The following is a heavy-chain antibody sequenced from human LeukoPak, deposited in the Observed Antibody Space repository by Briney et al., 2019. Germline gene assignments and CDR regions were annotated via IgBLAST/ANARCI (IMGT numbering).Heavy chain of an antibody. CDR2: IYSGGTT. Sequence: GGSLRLSCAASGFTVSTNYMSWVRQAPGKRLEWVSVIYSGGTTYYADSVKGRFTTSRDSSKNTLYVQMNSLRADDTAVYYCARVLGIYAFDVWGQGTMVTVSS. D-gene: IGHD7-27*01. CDR1: GFTVSTNY. J-gene: IGHJ3*01. V-gene: IGHV3-66*02. CDR3: ARVLGIYAFDV.